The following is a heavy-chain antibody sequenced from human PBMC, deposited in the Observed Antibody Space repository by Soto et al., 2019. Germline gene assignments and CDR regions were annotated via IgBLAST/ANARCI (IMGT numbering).Heavy chain of an antibody. J-gene: IGHJ4*02. CDR1: DGSISSSSYY. V-gene: IGHV4-39*01. D-gene: IGHD3-10*01. CDR2: IYYSENT. Sequence: PSETLSLTCTVSDGSISSSSYYWGWIRQPPGKGLEWIGSIYYSENTFYNPSLKSRVTISVDKSKSQFSLSLSSVTAADTAVYYCARYMGDTMGDHWGQGTLVTVSS. CDR3: ARYMGDTMGDH.